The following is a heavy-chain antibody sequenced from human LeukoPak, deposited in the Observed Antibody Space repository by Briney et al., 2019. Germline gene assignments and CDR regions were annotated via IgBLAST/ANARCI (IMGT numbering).Heavy chain of an antibody. CDR3: ARVFCDGGNCHFDY. CDR1: GYTFTGYY. D-gene: IGHD2-21*01. V-gene: IGHV1-2*02. J-gene: IGHJ4*02. CDR2: INPNSGGT. Sequence: GASVKVSCKASGYTFTGYYIHWVRQAPGQGLEWMGWINPNSGGTDYSQKFQGRVTMTTDTSISTAYMELSRLRSDDTALYYCARVFCDGGNCHFDYWGQGTLITVSS.